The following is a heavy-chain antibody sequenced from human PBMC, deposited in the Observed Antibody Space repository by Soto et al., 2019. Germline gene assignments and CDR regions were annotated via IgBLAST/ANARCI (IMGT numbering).Heavy chain of an antibody. CDR1: GGIFTNNA. V-gene: IGHV1-69*01. CDR3: ATGGHDDGYNFYHGMDV. D-gene: IGHD3-16*01. J-gene: IGHJ6*04. Sequence: QVQVVQSGAEVKKPGSSVKVSCKVSGGIFTNNAISWVRQAPGQGLEWLGGVIPLFDTAYYAQIFRGRLRISEDGATPTAYMELSGVTSADTAVYFCATGGHDDGYNFYHGMDVWGKGTTVTVSA. CDR2: VIPLFDTA.